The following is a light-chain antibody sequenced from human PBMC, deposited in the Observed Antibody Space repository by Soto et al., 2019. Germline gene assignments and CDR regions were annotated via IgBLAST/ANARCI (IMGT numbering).Light chain of an antibody. Sequence: EIVLTQSPGTLSLSPGERATLSCRASQSVSSSYLAWYQQKPGQAPRLLISGASSRATSIPDRFSGSGSGTDFPLTISRLEPEDFALYYCQQYGGSPPFTFGPGTKVDIK. CDR2: GAS. CDR1: QSVSSSY. CDR3: QQYGGSPPFT. V-gene: IGKV3-20*01. J-gene: IGKJ3*01.